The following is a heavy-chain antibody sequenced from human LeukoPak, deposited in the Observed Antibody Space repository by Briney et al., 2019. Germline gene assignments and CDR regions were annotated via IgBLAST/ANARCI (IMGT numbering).Heavy chain of an antibody. V-gene: IGHV1-69*01. D-gene: IGHD4-17*01. J-gene: IGHJ4*02. CDR2: IIPIFGTA. CDR1: GGNFNSHA. Sequence: WAPVKVSCKASGGNFNSHAFRRVRQAPGQGLEWIGGIIPIFGTANYAQKFQGRVTITADESTSTAYMELSSLRSEDTAVYYCARVYGDWTYYFDYWGQGTLVTVSS. CDR3: ARVYGDWTYYFDY.